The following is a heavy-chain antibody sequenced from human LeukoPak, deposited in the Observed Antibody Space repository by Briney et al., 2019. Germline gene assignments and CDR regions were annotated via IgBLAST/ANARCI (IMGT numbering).Heavy chain of an antibody. Sequence: SETLSLTCTVSGGSISSYYWSWIWQPPGKGLEWIGYIYYSGGTNYNPSLKSRVTISLDTSKNQFSLNLSSVTAADTAVYYCARGHTSSWHYLTWFDPWGQGILVTVSS. J-gene: IGHJ5*02. CDR3: ARGHTSSWHYLTWFDP. D-gene: IGHD6-13*01. CDR1: GGSISSYY. V-gene: IGHV4-59*01. CDR2: IYYSGGT.